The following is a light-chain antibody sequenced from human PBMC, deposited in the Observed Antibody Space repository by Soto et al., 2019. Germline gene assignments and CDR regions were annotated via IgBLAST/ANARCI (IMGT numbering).Light chain of an antibody. CDR2: DAS. Sequence: DIQLTQSPSTRSASVGDRVTITCRASQGIRSWLAWYQQKPGKAPKLLINDASNLESGVPSRFSGSGSGTEFTLTISSLQPDDSATYYCQEYNSWWTFGQGTKVDIK. J-gene: IGKJ1*01. CDR3: QEYNSWWT. V-gene: IGKV1-5*01. CDR1: QGIRSW.